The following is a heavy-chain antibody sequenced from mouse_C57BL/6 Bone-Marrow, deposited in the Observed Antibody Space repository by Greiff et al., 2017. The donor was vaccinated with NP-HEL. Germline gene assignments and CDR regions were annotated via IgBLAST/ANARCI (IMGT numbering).Heavy chain of an antibody. D-gene: IGHD1-1*02. Sequence: QVHVKQSGAELVRPGTSVKMSCKASGYTFTNYWIGWAKQRPGHGLEWIGDIYPGGGYTNYNEKFKGKATLTADKSSSTAYMQFSSLTSEDSAIYYCARYGHWYFDVWGTGTTVTVSS. CDR1: GYTFTNYW. J-gene: IGHJ1*03. CDR3: ARYGHWYFDV. CDR2: IYPGGGYT. V-gene: IGHV1-63*01.